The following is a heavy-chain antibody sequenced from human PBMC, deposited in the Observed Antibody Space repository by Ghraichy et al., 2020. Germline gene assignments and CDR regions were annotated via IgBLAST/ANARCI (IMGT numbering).Heavy chain of an antibody. V-gene: IGHV3-23*01. CDR2: ISGRGDFT. J-gene: IGHJ4*02. CDR1: GFTFNRYD. CDR3: AKSGSVAGAYHFDF. D-gene: IGHD6-19*01. Sequence: GGSLRLSCAASGFTFNRYDMTWVRQAPGKGLEWVSTISGRGDFTYYADSVKGRFTVSRDNVKNTLYLQMNSLRAEDESVYYCAKSGSVAGAYHFDFWARGSLVNVSS.